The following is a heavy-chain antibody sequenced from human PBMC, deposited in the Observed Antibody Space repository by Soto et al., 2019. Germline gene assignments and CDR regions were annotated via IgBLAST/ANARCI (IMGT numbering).Heavy chain of an antibody. D-gene: IGHD3-22*01. CDR3: ARTRRWLSFDS. J-gene: IGHJ4*02. V-gene: IGHV4-59*01. CDR1: GGTIGTNY. Sequence: SVTQRLRYTVAGGTIGTNYWSWIRQPPGKGLEWIGNIYYSGSTNYNPSLKSRVTISLDTSKNEFSLKLSSVTAADAAVYYCARTRRWLSFDSWGPGTLVTVS. CDR2: IYYSGST.